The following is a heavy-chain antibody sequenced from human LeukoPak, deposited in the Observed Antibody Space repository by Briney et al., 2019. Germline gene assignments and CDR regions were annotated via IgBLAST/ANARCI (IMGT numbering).Heavy chain of an antibody. D-gene: IGHD3-3*01. CDR3: ARLPPLEPYYFDY. J-gene: IGHJ4*02. Sequence: HTGGSLRLSCAASGFTFSSYSMDWVRQAPGKGLEWVSYISSSSSTIYYADSVKGRFTISRDNAKNSLYLQMNGLRAEDTAVYYCARLPPLEPYYFDYWGQGTLVTVSS. CDR1: GFTFSSYS. V-gene: IGHV3-48*01. CDR2: ISSSSSTI.